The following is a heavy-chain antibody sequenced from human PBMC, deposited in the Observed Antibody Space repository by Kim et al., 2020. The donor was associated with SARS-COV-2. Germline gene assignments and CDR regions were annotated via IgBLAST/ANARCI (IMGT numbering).Heavy chain of an antibody. D-gene: IGHD3-10*01. V-gene: IGHV5-51*01. Sequence: GESLKISCKGSGYSFTSYWIGWVRQMPGKGLEWMGIIYPGDSDTRYSPSFQGQVTISADKSISTAYLQWSSLKASDTAMYYCARHGGYYGSGVEWYFDLWGRGTLVTVSS. CDR1: GYSFTSYW. CDR3: ARHGGYYGSGVEWYFDL. CDR2: IYPGDSDT. J-gene: IGHJ2*01.